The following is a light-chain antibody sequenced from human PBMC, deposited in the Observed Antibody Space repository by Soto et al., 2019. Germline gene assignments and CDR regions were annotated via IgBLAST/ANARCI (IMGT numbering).Light chain of an antibody. CDR3: VSYTSRTTYV. CDR1: SSDVGCSNF. Sequence: QSVLTQPASVSDSPGQSITISCTGTSSDVGCSNFVSWYQQHPGKPPKLIIYDVANRPSGVSNRFSGSKSGSTASLIISMLQYEDEADYYCVSYTSRTTYVFGTGTKLTVL. J-gene: IGLJ1*01. V-gene: IGLV2-14*03. CDR2: DVA.